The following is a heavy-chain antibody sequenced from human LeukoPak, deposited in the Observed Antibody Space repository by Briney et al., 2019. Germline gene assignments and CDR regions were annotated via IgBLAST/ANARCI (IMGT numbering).Heavy chain of an antibody. V-gene: IGHV3-66*01. D-gene: IGHD4-17*01. CDR2: IYSGGST. CDR1: GFTVSSSY. J-gene: IGHJ6*02. CDR3: ARENYGDYVSYYGMDV. Sequence: PGGSLRLSCAASGFTVSSSYMSWVRQAPGKGLEWVSVIYSGGSTYYADSVKGRFTISRDNSKNTLYLQMNSLRAEDTAVYYCARENYGDYVSYYGMDVWGQGTTVTVSS.